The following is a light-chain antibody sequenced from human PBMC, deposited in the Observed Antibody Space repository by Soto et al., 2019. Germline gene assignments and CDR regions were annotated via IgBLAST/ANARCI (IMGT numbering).Light chain of an antibody. Sequence: DIQMTQSPSSLSASVGDRVAITCRASQSISSYLNWYQQKPGKAPKLLIYKASSLESGVQSRFSGSGSGTEFTLTISSLQPDDFATYYCKQYNSYPLTFGGGTKVDIK. CDR2: KAS. J-gene: IGKJ4*01. V-gene: IGKV1-5*03. CDR3: KQYNSYPLT. CDR1: QSISSY.